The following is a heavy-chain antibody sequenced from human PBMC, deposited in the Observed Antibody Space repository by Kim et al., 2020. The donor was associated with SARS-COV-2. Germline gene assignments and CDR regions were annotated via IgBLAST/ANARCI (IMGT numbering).Heavy chain of an antibody. J-gene: IGHJ5*02. Sequence: AQKLQGRVTMTTDTSTSTAYMELRSLRSDDTAVYYCARENDNWNYVWFDPWGQGTLVTVSS. D-gene: IGHD1-7*01. CDR3: ARENDNWNYVWFDP. V-gene: IGHV1-18*01.